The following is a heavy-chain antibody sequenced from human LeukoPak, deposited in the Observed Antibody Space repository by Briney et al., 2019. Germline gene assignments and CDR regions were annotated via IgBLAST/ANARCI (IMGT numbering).Heavy chain of an antibody. CDR3: ARVYYGSGTRFDL. J-gene: IGHJ2*01. CDR2: IYHSGSS. Sequence: SGTLSLTCAVSGGSISSSNWWSWVRQPPGKGLEWIGEIYHSGSSNYNPSLKSRVTISVDKTKNQVSLKLSSVTAADTAVYYCARVYYGSGTRFDLWGRGTLVTVSS. D-gene: IGHD3-10*01. V-gene: IGHV4-4*02. CDR1: GGSISSSNW.